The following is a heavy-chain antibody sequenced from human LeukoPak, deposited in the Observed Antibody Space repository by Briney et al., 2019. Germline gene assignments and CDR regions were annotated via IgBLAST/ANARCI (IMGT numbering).Heavy chain of an antibody. CDR2: MNPNSGNT. Sequence: ASVKVSCKASGYTFTSYDINWVRQATGQGLEWMGWMNPNSGNTGYAQKFQGRVTMTRNTSISTAYMELSSLRSEDTAVYYCARVYPAISSGWDWGQGTLVTVSS. CDR1: GYTFTSYD. D-gene: IGHD6-19*01. CDR3: ARVYPAISSGWD. V-gene: IGHV1-8*01. J-gene: IGHJ4*02.